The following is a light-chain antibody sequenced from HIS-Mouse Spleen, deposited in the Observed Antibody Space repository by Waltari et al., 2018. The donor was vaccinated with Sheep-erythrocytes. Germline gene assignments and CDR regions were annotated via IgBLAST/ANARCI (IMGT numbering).Light chain of an antibody. J-gene: IGLJ7*02. V-gene: IGLV1-44*01. CDR1: SSNIGRNT. CDR3: AAWDDSLNGPV. CDR2: SNN. Sequence: QSVLTQPPSASGTPGQRVTIPCSGSSSNIGRNTLTWYQQLPGTAPKLLIYSNNQRPSGVPDRFSGSKSGTSASLAISGLQSEDEADYYCAAWDDSLNGPVFGGGTQLTAL.